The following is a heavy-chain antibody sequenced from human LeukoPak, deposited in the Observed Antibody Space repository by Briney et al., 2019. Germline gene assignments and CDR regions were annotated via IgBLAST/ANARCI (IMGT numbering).Heavy chain of an antibody. Sequence: GGSLRLSCAASGFTFDDYAMHWVRQAPGKGLEWVSGISWNSGNIGYADSVKGRFTISRDNAKNSLYLQMNSLRAEDTALYYCAKDSRSSWYRSYYFDYWGQGTLVTVSS. CDR2: ISWNSGNI. D-gene: IGHD6-13*01. J-gene: IGHJ4*02. CDR1: GFTFDDYA. CDR3: AKDSRSSWYRSYYFDY. V-gene: IGHV3-9*01.